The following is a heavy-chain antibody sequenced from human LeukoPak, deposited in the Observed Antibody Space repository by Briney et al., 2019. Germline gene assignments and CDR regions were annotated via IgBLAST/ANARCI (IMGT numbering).Heavy chain of an antibody. CDR3: ARDRRSSFFAMDV. J-gene: IGHJ6*02. CDR1: GFTFSDYT. V-gene: IGHV3-21*01. Sequence: PGGSLRPSCAASGFTFSDYTMNWVRQAPGKGPEWVSSISSGSSYIYSADSVKGRFTISRDNAKNSLYLQLNSLTAEDTAVYYCARDRRSSFFAMDVWGQGTTVTVSS. D-gene: IGHD6-13*01. CDR2: ISSGSSYI.